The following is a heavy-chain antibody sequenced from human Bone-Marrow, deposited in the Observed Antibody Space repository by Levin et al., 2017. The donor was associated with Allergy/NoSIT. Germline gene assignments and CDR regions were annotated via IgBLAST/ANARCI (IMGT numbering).Heavy chain of an antibody. D-gene: IGHD2-21*02. Sequence: ASVKVSCKASGGTFSSYAISWVRQAPGQGLEWMGGIIPIFGTANYAQKFQGRVTITADKSTSTAYMELSSLRSEDTAVYYCARGEAYCGGDCYRGYYYGMDVWGQGTTVTVSS. J-gene: IGHJ6*02. CDR3: ARGEAYCGGDCYRGYYYGMDV. CDR2: IIPIFGTA. CDR1: GGTFSSYA. V-gene: IGHV1-69*06.